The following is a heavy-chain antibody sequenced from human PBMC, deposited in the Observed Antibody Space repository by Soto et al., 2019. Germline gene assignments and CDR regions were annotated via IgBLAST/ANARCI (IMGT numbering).Heavy chain of an antibody. Sequence: SETLSLTCTVSGGSISIYYWSLIRQPAGKGLEWIGRIYTSGSTNYNPSLKSRVTMSVDTSKNQFSLKLSSVTAADTAVYYCARDSTFRGWFDPWGQGTLVTVSS. CDR3: ARDSTFRGWFDP. V-gene: IGHV4-4*07. CDR2: IYTSGST. CDR1: GGSISIYY. J-gene: IGHJ5*02. D-gene: IGHD3-16*01.